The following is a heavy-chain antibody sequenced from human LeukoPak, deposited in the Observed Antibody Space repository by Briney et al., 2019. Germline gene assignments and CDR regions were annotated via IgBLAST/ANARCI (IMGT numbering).Heavy chain of an antibody. CDR1: GFTFSSYA. CDR3: ARDAFLCSGGSCYFYYYYYGMDV. D-gene: IGHD2-15*01. V-gene: IGHV3-30-3*01. Sequence: GRSLRLSCAASGFTFSSYAMHWVRQAPGKGLEWVAVISYDGSNKYYADSVKGRFTISRDNSKNTLYLQMHSLRAEDTAVYYCARDAFLCSGGSCYFYYYYYGMDVWGQGTTVTVSS. CDR2: ISYDGSNK. J-gene: IGHJ6*02.